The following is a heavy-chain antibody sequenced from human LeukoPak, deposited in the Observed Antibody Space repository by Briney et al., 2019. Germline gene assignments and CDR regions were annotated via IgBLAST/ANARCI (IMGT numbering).Heavy chain of an antibody. Sequence: SVKVSCKASGDTFSSYYMHWVRQAPGQALEWMGWITPFNGNTNYAQKFQDRVTITRDRSMSTAYMELSSLRSEDTAMYYCARSGGRVDAFDIWGQGTMVTVSS. V-gene: IGHV1-45*02. J-gene: IGHJ3*02. CDR2: ITPFNGNT. CDR3: ARSGGRVDAFDI. CDR1: GDTFSSYY.